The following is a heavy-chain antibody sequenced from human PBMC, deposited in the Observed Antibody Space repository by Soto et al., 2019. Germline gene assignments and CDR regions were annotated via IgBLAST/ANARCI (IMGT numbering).Heavy chain of an antibody. Sequence: QVQLQQWGAGLLKPSETLSLTCAVYGGSFSGYYWSWIRQAPGKGLEWIGEINHSGSTNYNPSLQSRVTISVDTPKIQFSLKLSSVTAADTAVYYCARNSSGWYGGINRYYFDYWGQGTLVTVSS. V-gene: IGHV4-34*01. D-gene: IGHD6-19*01. J-gene: IGHJ4*02. CDR1: GGSFSGYY. CDR3: ARNSSGWYGGINRYYFDY. CDR2: INHSGST.